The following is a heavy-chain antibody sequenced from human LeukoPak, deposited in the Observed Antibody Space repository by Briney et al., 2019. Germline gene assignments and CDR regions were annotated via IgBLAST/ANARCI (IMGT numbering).Heavy chain of an antibody. D-gene: IGHD5-18*01. V-gene: IGHV1-2*02. CDR1: GYTFTGYY. J-gene: IGHJ5*02. Sequence: GASVKVSCKASGYTFTGYYMHWVRQAPGQGLEWMGWINPNSGGTNYAQKFQGRVTMTRDTSISTAYMELSRLRSDDTVVYYCAREVFLRGYSYGGYNWFDPWGQGTLVTVSS. CDR3: AREVFLRGYSYGGYNWFDP. CDR2: INPNSGGT.